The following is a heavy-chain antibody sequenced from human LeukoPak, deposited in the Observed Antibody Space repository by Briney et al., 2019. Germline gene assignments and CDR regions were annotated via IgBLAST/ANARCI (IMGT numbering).Heavy chain of an antibody. J-gene: IGHJ6*03. D-gene: IGHD3-9*01. Sequence: GGSLRLSCAASGFSLSRYWMHWVRQAPGTGLVWVSYIDNDGTDTNYADSVRGRFTVSRDNAKYTLYLQMNGLRAEDTAVYYCTRGGFDHNMDVWGKGTTVT. CDR1: GFSLSRYW. V-gene: IGHV3-74*01. CDR3: TRGGFDHNMDV. CDR2: IDNDGTDT.